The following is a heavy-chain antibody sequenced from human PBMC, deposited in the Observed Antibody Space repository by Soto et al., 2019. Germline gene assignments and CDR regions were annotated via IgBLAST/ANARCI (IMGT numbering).Heavy chain of an antibody. Sequence: PGGSLRLSCAVSGFSFSAYGMSWVRQAPGKGLEWISFISGGGGTIYYADSVKGRFISSRDNSKSTLYLQMTSLSVDDTAVYYCAKDRGNGDTPNIYSYYGIEVWGQGTTVTVSS. CDR3: AKDRGNGDTPNIYSYYGIEV. D-gene: IGHD2-21*02. V-gene: IGHV3-23*01. CDR1: GFSFSAYG. CDR2: ISGGGGTI. J-gene: IGHJ6*02.